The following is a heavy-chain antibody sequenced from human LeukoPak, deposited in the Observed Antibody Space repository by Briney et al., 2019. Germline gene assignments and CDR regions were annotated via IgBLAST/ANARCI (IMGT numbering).Heavy chain of an antibody. D-gene: IGHD3-16*02. Sequence: PSGTLSLTCAVYGGSFSGYYWSWIRQPPGKGLEWIGEINHSGSTNYNPSLKSRVTISVGTSKNQLSLKLSSVTAADTAVYYCARRRIRHYDYVWGSYRPVYFDYWGQGTLVTVSS. CDR3: ARRRIRHYDYVWGSYRPVYFDY. CDR1: GGSFSGYY. V-gene: IGHV4-34*01. CDR2: INHSGST. J-gene: IGHJ4*02.